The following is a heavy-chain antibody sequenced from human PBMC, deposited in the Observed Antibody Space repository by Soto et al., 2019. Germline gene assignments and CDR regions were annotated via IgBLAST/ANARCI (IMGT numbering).Heavy chain of an antibody. Sequence: SETLSVTCAVSGGSSSDGSLFGGWLRQSPGQGVEWIAITYIGGMTYYNPSRRSRSTITLDTSKSQFSLRLTSVTAADTAGYYCATAPETFSPAGYYVNWFDPWGHGTLVTVS. CDR3: ATAPETFSPAGYYVNWFDP. V-gene: IGHV4-39*01. J-gene: IGHJ5*02. CDR2: TYIGGMT. D-gene: IGHD3-22*01. CDR1: GGSSSDGSLF.